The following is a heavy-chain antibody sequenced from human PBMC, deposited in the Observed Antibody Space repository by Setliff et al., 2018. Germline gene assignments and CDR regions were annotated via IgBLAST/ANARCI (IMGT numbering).Heavy chain of an antibody. CDR2: FHTGGST. V-gene: IGHV4-61*09. D-gene: IGHD3-3*01. J-gene: IGHJ5*02. CDR1: GDSISSGSYY. Sequence: PSETLSLTCTVSGDSISSGSYYWTWIRQPAGKGLEWIGHFHTGGSTNYNRSLRSRVSISVDTSKNQFSLKLSSVTAADTATCYCARAGPTVTFFRVLVISWWDPWGQGSLVTVSS. CDR3: ARAGPTVTFFRVLVISWWDP.